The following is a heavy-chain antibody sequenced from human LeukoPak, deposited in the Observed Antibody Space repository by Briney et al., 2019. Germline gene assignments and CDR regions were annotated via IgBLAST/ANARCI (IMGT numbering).Heavy chain of an antibody. CDR3: ARESTYYYDSSGRKEGAFDI. V-gene: IGHV3-23*01. CDR2: ISGSGGNT. J-gene: IGHJ3*02. CDR1: GFTFSSYA. D-gene: IGHD3-22*01. Sequence: GGSLRLSCAASGFTFSSYAMSWVRQAPGKGLEWVSAISGSGGNTYYADSVKGRFTISRDNSKNTLYLQMNSLRAEDTAVYYCARESTYYYDSSGRKEGAFDIWGQGTMVTVSS.